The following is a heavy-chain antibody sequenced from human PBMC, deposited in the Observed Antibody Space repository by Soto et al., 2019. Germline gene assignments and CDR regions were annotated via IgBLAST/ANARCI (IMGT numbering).Heavy chain of an antibody. D-gene: IGHD2-21*02. V-gene: IGHV4-30-4*01. Sequence: SETLSLTRTVSGASIRSSDYYWSWIRQAPGKGLEWIGYVYYTGSTYYNPSLMSRLLISIDTSKNQFSLKLSSVTAAETAVYFCVRTAREGAVAPHWFDLWGQGTQVTVSS. CDR2: VYYTGST. CDR3: VRTAREGAVAPHWFDL. CDR1: GASIRSSDYY. J-gene: IGHJ5*02.